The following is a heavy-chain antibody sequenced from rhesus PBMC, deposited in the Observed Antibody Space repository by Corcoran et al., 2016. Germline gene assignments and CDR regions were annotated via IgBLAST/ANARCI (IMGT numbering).Heavy chain of an antibody. V-gene: IGHV4S10*01. Sequence: QVQLQESGPGVVKPSETLSLICAVSGSSISASSRWSWFRQPPGTGLEWIGYIYGSSTSTNDNPSLKSRVTISKDTSKNQFSLKLSSVTAADTAVYYCARDLTTIPYSLDSWGQGVVVTVSS. J-gene: IGHJ6*01. D-gene: IGHD1-1*01. CDR2: IYGSSTST. CDR1: GSSISASSR. CDR3: ARDLTTIPYSLDS.